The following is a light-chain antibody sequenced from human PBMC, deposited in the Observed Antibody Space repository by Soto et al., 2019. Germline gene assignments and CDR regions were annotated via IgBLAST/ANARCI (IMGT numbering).Light chain of an antibody. CDR1: SSNIGNNA. Sequence: QSVLTQPPSVSGAPRQRVTISCSGSSSNIGNNAVNWYQHLPGKAPKLLIYSDDMLPSGISDRFSGSKSGTSASLAITGLQSVDEADYYCAACDDSLHGYVFGTGTKLTVL. V-gene: IGLV1-36*01. CDR3: AACDDSLHGYV. J-gene: IGLJ1*01. CDR2: SDD.